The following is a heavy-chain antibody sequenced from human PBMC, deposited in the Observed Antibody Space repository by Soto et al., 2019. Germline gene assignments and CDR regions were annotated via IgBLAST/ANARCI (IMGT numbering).Heavy chain of an antibody. V-gene: IGHV3-15*07. D-gene: IGHD6-13*01. CDR2: IKSKTDGGTT. Sequence: EVQLVESGGGLVKPGGSLRLSCAASGFTFSNAWMNWVRQAPGKGLEWVGRIKSKTDGGTTDYAAPVKGRFTISRDDSNNTMYLQTNSVKTEHTALYYCTTAEAAAGSHYYYCGMDVWGQGTTVTVSS. CDR1: GFTFSNAW. J-gene: IGHJ6*02. CDR3: TTAEAAAGSHYYYCGMDV.